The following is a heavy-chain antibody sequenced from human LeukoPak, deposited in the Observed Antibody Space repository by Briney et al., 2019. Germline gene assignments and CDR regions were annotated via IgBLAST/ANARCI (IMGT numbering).Heavy chain of an antibody. J-gene: IGHJ4*02. CDR3: ARGRGWRTGLYFDY. D-gene: IGHD7-27*01. Sequence: PSETLSLTCAVYGGSFSGYYWSWIRQPPGKGLEWIGEINHSGSTNYNPSLKSRVTISVDTSKNQFSLKLSSVTAAGTAVYYCARGRGWRTGLYFDYWGQGTLVTVSS. CDR1: GGSFSGYY. CDR2: INHSGST. V-gene: IGHV4-34*01.